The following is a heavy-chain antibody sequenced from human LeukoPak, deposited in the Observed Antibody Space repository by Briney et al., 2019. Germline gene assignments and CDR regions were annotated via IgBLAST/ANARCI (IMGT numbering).Heavy chain of an antibody. Sequence: SETLSLTRTVSGGSVSSSSYYWGWIRQPPGKGLEWIGTIYYDGSTYYNPSLKSRVTISVDTSKNQFSLKLSSVTAADTAVYYCARQSGYSNKKGGFGYWGQGTLVTVSS. J-gene: IGHJ4*02. CDR1: GGSVSSSSYY. CDR3: ARQSGYSNKKGGFGY. D-gene: IGHD6-13*01. CDR2: IYYDGST. V-gene: IGHV4-39*01.